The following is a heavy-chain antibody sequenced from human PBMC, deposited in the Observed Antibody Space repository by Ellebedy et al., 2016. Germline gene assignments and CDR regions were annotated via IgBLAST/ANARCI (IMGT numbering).Heavy chain of an antibody. V-gene: IGHV3-30*03. D-gene: IGHD4-17*01. Sequence: GGSLRLSCAASGFTFSSYGMHWVRQAPGKGLEWVAIISYDGSNKYYADSVKGRFTISRDNSKNSLYLQMNSLRAEDTAVYYCARHDYGDYYYGMDVWGQGTTVTVSS. CDR1: GFTFSSYG. CDR2: ISYDGSNK. J-gene: IGHJ6*02. CDR3: ARHDYGDYYYGMDV.